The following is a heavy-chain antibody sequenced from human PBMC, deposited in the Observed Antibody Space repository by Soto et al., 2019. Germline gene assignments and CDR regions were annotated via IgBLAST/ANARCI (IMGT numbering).Heavy chain of an antibody. J-gene: IGHJ6*02. CDR3: ARDSLRGGNFDGMDV. CDR2: IYYSGST. D-gene: IGHD2-21*02. Sequence: TLSLTCTVSGGSISSGGYYWSWIRQHPGKGLEWIGYIYYSGSTYYNPSLKSRVTIPVDTSKNQFSLKLSSVTAADTAVYYCARDSLRGGNFDGMDVWGQGTTVTVSS. CDR1: GGSISSGGYY. V-gene: IGHV4-31*03.